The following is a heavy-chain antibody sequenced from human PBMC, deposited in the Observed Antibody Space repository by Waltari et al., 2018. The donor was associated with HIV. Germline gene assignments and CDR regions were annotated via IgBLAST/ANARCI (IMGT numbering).Heavy chain of an antibody. V-gene: IGHV4-34*01. Sequence: QVQLHQWGAGLLKPSETLSLTCAVYGGSFSGYYWSWIRQPPGKGLEWIGEINHSGSTKYNPSLKSRVTISVDTSKNQFSLKLSSVTAADTAVYYCARGDPYYYDSSGFWGWGQGTLVTVSS. J-gene: IGHJ4*02. CDR1: GGSFSGYY. D-gene: IGHD3-22*01. CDR3: ARGDPYYYDSSGFWG. CDR2: INHSGST.